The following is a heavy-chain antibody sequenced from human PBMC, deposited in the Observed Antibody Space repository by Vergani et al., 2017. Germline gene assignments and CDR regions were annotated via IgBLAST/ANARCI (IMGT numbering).Heavy chain of an antibody. J-gene: IGHJ6*02. V-gene: IGHV3-53*04. CDR3: ARDRVDIVATTTDYYDYYGMDV. D-gene: IGHD5-12*01. CDR2: FYSGGST. Sequence: EVQLVESGGGLVQPGGSLRLSCAASGFTVSSNYMSWVRQAPGKGLEWVSVFYSGGSTYYADSVKGRFTISRHNSKNTLYLQMNSLRAEDTAVYYCARDRVDIVATTTDYYDYYGMDVWGQGTTVTVSS. CDR1: GFTVSSNY.